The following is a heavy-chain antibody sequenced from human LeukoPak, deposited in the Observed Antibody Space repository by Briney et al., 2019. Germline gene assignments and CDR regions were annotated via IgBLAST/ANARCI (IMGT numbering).Heavy chain of an antibody. Sequence: GGSLRLSCAASGFTFSSYTINWVRQAPGKGLEWVSSISGSSYYIYYADSVRGRFTISRDNAKNTLFLQLNSLGAEDTAIYYCAREQYRGYVGYESAFDIWGHGTTVTVS. V-gene: IGHV3-21*01. CDR3: AREQYRGYVGYESAFDI. J-gene: IGHJ3*02. CDR1: GFTFSSYT. D-gene: IGHD5-12*01. CDR2: ISGSSYYI.